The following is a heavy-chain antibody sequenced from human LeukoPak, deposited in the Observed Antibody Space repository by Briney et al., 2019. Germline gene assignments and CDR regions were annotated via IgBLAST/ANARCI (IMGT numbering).Heavy chain of an antibody. J-gene: IGHJ4*02. CDR2: ISGSGGST. Sequence: GGSLRLSCAASGFTFSSYAMSWVRQAPGKGLEWVSAISGSGGSTYYADSVKGRFTISRDNSKNTLYLQMNSLRAEDTAVYYCAKELKQWLVHRGHVYLDYWGQGTLVTVSS. D-gene: IGHD6-19*01. V-gene: IGHV3-23*01. CDR3: AKELKQWLVHRGHVYLDY. CDR1: GFTFSSYA.